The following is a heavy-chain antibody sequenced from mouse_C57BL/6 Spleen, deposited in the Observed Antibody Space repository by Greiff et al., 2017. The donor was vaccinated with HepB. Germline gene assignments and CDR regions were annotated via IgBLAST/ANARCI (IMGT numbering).Heavy chain of an antibody. Sequence: EVHLVESGGGLVKPGGSLKLSCAASGFTFSSYAMSWVRQTPEKRLEWVATISDGGSYTYYPDNVKGRFTISRDNAKNNLYLQMSHLKSEDTAMYYCARGDYVPYYFDYWGQGTTLTVSS. D-gene: IGHD2-4*01. CDR2: ISDGGSYT. CDR3: ARGDYVPYYFDY. J-gene: IGHJ2*01. V-gene: IGHV5-4*01. CDR1: GFTFSSYA.